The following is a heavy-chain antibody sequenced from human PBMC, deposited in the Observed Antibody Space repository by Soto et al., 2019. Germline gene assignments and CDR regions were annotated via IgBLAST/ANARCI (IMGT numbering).Heavy chain of an antibody. Sequence: SQTLSLTCAISGDSVSSNSAAWHWIRQSPSRGLEWLGRTYYRSKWYNDYAVSVKSRITINPDTSKNQFSLQLNSVTPEDTAVYYCARDQGGYYYDSSGSPLEAFDIWGQGTMVTVSS. CDR3: ARDQGGYYYDSSGSPLEAFDI. J-gene: IGHJ3*02. V-gene: IGHV6-1*01. CDR1: GDSVSSNSAA. D-gene: IGHD3-22*01. CDR2: TYYRSKWYN.